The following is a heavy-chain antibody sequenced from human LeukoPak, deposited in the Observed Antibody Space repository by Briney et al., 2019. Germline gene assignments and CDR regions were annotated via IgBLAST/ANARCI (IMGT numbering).Heavy chain of an antibody. Sequence: GGSLRLSCIASGFTFGKYWMSWVRQAPGKGLEWVANIKLDGSEKNYVDSVKGRFTISRDNTKNSLYLQMNSLRAEDTAVFYCARDQYDTWSRRGNFDSWGQGTLVIVSS. CDR2: IKLDGSEK. V-gene: IGHV3-7*03. J-gene: IGHJ4*02. CDR1: GFTFGKYW. D-gene: IGHD3-3*01. CDR3: ARDQYDTWSRRGNFDS.